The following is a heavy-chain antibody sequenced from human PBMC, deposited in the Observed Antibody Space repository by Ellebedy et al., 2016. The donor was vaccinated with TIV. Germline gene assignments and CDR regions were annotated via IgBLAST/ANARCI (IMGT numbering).Heavy chain of an antibody. Sequence: GGSLRLSXAVSGDSIRSHSYYWGWIRQPPGKGLEWVSGISWNSGKIGYSDSVKGRFTISRDNAKNTLYLQMNSLRGEDTGVYYCARDCSSGCFWGRGTLVTVSS. CDR3: ARDCSSGCF. D-gene: IGHD6-19*01. CDR1: GDSIRSHSYY. J-gene: IGHJ4*02. V-gene: IGHV3-9*01. CDR2: ISWNSGKI.